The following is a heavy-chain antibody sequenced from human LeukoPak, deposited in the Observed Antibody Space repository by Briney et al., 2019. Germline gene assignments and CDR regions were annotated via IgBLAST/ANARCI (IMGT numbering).Heavy chain of an antibody. CDR3: AKYFASGSYYKLPH. Sequence: GGALRLSCAASGFTFSSYAMSWVRQAPGKGLGWVSPISGSGAYTYYADSVKGRFTISRDNSKNTLYLQMNSLRAEDTAVYYCAKYFASGSYYKLPHWGQGTLVTVSS. CDR2: ISGSGAYT. D-gene: IGHD3-10*01. CDR1: GFTFSSYA. J-gene: IGHJ1*01. V-gene: IGHV3-23*01.